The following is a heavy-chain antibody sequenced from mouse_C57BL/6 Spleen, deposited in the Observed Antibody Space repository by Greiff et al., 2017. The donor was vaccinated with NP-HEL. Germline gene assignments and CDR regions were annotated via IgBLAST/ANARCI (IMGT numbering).Heavy chain of an antibody. J-gene: IGHJ1*03. CDR3: ARDYGDWYFDV. V-gene: IGHV1-69*01. D-gene: IGHD1-1*01. CDR2: IDPSDCYT. Sequence: QVQLQQPGAELVMPGASVKLSCKASGYTFTSYWMHWVKQRPGQGLEWIGEIDPSDCYTNYNQKFKGKSTLTVDKSSSTAYMQLSSLTSEDSAVYYCARDYGDWYFDVWGTGTTVTVSS. CDR1: GYTFTSYW.